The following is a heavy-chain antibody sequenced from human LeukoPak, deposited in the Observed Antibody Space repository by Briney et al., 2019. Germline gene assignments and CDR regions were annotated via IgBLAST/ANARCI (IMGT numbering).Heavy chain of an antibody. J-gene: IGHJ4*02. CDR1: GFTFSSYS. CDR2: ISSSGGTI. Sequence: GESLRLSCAASGFTFSSYSMNWARQAPGKGLEWVSYISSSGGTIYDADSVRGRFTISRDNAKNSLYLQMNSLRDEDTAVYYCARERGYNYGYSDYWGQGTLATVSS. V-gene: IGHV3-48*02. D-gene: IGHD5-18*01. CDR3: ARERGYNYGYSDY.